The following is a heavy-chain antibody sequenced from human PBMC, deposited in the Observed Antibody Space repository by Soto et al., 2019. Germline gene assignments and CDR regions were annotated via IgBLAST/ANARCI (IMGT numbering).Heavy chain of an antibody. CDR2: IYYSGST. V-gene: IGHV4-39*01. Sequence: PSETLSLTCSVSGGSISSSSYFWGWIRQPPGKGLEWIGSIYYSGSTYYNPSLKSRVTVSVDTSKNQFSLKLSSVTAADTAVYYCARHPSDFWFDPWGQGTLVTDS. J-gene: IGHJ5*02. D-gene: IGHD2-21*02. CDR1: GGSISSSSYF. CDR3: ARHPSDFWFDP.